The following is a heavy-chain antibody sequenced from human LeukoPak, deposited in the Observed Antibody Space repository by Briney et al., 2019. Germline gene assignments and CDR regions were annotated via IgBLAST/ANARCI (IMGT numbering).Heavy chain of an antibody. CDR1: GFTFSSYW. Sequence: GGSLRLSCAASGFTFSSYWMSWVRQAPGKGLEWVANIKQDGSEKYYVDSVKGRFTISRDNSKNTLYLQMNSLRAEDTAVYYCAKDTPRLWPRWHYFDYWGQGTLVTVSS. CDR3: AKDTPRLWPRWHYFDY. CDR2: IKQDGSEK. V-gene: IGHV3-7*01. D-gene: IGHD2/OR15-2a*01. J-gene: IGHJ4*02.